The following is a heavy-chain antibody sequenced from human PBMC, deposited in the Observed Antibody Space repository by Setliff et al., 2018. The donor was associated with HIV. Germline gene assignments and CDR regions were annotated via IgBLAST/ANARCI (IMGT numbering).Heavy chain of an antibody. CDR1: GYTFTSYY. V-gene: IGHV1-46*01. Sequence: ASVKVSCKASGYTFTSYYIHWVRQAPGQGLEWMGIINPSGGSTSYALKFQDRVTMTRDTSTSTVYMEMRSLTSEDTAVYYCARWGRGFGYWGQGTLVTVSS. J-gene: IGHJ4*02. D-gene: IGHD3-10*01. CDR2: INPSGGST. CDR3: ARWGRGFGY.